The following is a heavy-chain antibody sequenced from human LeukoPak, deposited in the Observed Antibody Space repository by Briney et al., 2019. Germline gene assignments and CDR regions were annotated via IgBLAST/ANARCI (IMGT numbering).Heavy chain of an antibody. D-gene: IGHD3-10*01. CDR3: ARTSSGYYGSGSYYWNYYYYYMDV. CDR2: IYYSGST. V-gene: IGHV4-59*01. Sequence: PSETLSLTCTVSGGSISSYYWSWIRQPPGKGLEWIGYIYYSGSTKYNTSLKSRVTISVNTSKNQFSLKLSSVTAADTAVYYCARTSSGYYGSGSYYWNYYYYYMDVWGKGTTVTVPS. CDR1: GGSISSYY. J-gene: IGHJ6*03.